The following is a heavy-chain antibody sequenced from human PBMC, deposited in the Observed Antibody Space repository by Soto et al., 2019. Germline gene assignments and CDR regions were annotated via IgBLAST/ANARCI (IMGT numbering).Heavy chain of an antibody. J-gene: IGHJ4*02. Sequence: QVQLQQWGAGLLKPAETLSLTCAVYGGSFSGYYWTWIRQPPGKGLEWIGEINQSGFTNYNPSLASRVTMSVDTSSNQFSLRLSSVTAADTAVYYCARFPFDRSSWTNPRYFDYWGQGTLVTVSS. V-gene: IGHV4-34*01. CDR1: GGSFSGYY. CDR3: ARFPFDRSSWTNPRYFDY. D-gene: IGHD6-13*01. CDR2: INQSGFT.